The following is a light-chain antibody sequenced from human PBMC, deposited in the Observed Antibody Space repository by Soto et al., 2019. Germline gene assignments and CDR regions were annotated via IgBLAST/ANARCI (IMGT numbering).Light chain of an antibody. CDR3: SSYAASNNFYFV. CDR2: EVT. V-gene: IGLV2-8*01. Sequence: QSGLTQPPSASESPAQSVTISCTGTSSDVGGYNYASWYQQYPGRAPKLMIYEVTKRPSGVPDRFSGSKSGKTASLTVSGLQAEDEADYYCSSYAASNNFYFVFGGGTKVTVL. CDR1: SSDVGGYNY. J-gene: IGLJ3*02.